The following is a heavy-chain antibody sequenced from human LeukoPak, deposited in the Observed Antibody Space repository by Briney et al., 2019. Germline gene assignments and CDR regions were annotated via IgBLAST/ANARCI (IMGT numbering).Heavy chain of an antibody. CDR1: GFTFGNSW. CDR3: VVVVEPPDSDGFDV. D-gene: IGHD1-14*01. J-gene: IGHJ3*01. V-gene: IGHV3-74*01. CDR2: INADGSTT. Sequence: GGSLRLSCAASGFTFGNSWVHWVRQAPGKGLVWASLINADGSTTTYADSVKGRFTISRDNARNTLSLQMNSLTIEDTAVYYCVVVVEPPDSDGFDVWGQGTMITVSS.